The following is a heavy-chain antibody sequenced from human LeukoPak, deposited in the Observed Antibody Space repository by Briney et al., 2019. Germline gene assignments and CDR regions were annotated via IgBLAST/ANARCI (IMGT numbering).Heavy chain of an antibody. J-gene: IGHJ4*02. D-gene: IGHD3-10*01. CDR3: ATYYKTMARYFDY. V-gene: IGHV3-23*01. CDR1: GFTLSSWA. CDR2: IRIGGGST. Sequence: LPGGSLRLSCAASGFTLSSWAMIWVRQAPGKGLEGVSTIRIGGGSTYYADSVKGRFTISRDNSKNKLYLQMKSLRPDDKDVYYCATYYKTMARYFDYWGQGTLVTVSS.